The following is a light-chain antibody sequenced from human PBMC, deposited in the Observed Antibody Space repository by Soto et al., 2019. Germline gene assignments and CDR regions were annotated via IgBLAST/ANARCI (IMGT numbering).Light chain of an antibody. Sequence: QSALTQPASVNGSPGQSITISCTGTSSDVGGYNYVSWYQHHPGKAPKLIIYDVTNLPSGVSNPFSGSKSGNTASLTISGLQPEDEADYYCSSYTSSGYVFGTGTQVTVL. CDR2: DVT. J-gene: IGLJ1*01. CDR3: SSYTSSGYV. V-gene: IGLV2-14*03. CDR1: SSDVGGYNY.